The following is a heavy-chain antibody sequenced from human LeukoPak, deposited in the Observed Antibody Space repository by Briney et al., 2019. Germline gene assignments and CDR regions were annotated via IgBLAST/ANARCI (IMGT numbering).Heavy chain of an antibody. D-gene: IGHD2-8*01. J-gene: IGHJ4*02. CDR2: INHNGST. Sequence: SETLSLTCAVYGGSFSGYYWSWIRQPPGKGLEWIGEINHNGSTNYNPSLKSRVTISVDTSKNQFSLKLSSVTAADTAVYYCARQNDIQGFDYWGQGTLVTVSS. V-gene: IGHV4-34*01. CDR1: GGSFSGYY. CDR3: ARQNDIQGFDY.